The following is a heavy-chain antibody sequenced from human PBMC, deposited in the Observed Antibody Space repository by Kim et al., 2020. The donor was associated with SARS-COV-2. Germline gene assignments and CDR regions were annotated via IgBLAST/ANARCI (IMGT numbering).Heavy chain of an antibody. CDR1: GYTFTGYY. Sequence: ASVKVSCKASGYTFTGYYMQWVRQAPGQGLEWMGRINPNSGGTNYAQKFQGRVTMTRDTSISTGYMELSRLRSDDTAVNYCVGDEERSPYYYGMDVWGQGTTVTVSS. J-gene: IGHJ6*02. D-gene: IGHD1-1*01. CDR3: VGDEERSPYYYGMDV. V-gene: IGHV1-2*06. CDR2: INPNSGGT.